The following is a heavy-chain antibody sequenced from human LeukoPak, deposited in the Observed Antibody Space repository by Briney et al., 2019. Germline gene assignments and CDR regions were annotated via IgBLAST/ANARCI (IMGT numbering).Heavy chain of an antibody. V-gene: IGHV3-7*01. J-gene: IGHJ4*02. CDR2: IKQDGSEK. CDR1: GFTFSSYW. Sequence: GGSLRLPCAASGFTFSSYWMSWVRQAPGKGLEWVANIKQDGSEKYYVDSVKGRFTISRDNAKNSLYLQMNSLRAEDTAVYYCARDMPTYYYDSSGPEGYWGQGTLVTVSS. D-gene: IGHD3-22*01. CDR3: ARDMPTYYYDSSGPEGY.